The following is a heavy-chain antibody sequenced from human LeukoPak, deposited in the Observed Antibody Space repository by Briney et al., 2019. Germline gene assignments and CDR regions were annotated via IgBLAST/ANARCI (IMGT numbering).Heavy chain of an antibody. V-gene: IGHV3-23*01. CDR1: GFTFSSYA. J-gene: IGHJ3*02. CDR2: ISGSGGST. D-gene: IGHD2-2*02. CDR3: AKALYGGGAFDI. Sequence: PGGSLRLSCAASGFTFSSYAMSWVRQSPGKGLEWVSAISGSGGSTYYADSVKGRFTISRDNSKNTLYLQMNSLRAEDTAVYYCAKALYGGGAFDIWGQGTMVTVSS.